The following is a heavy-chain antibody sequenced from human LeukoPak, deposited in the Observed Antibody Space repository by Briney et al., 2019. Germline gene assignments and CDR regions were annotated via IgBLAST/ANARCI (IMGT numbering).Heavy chain of an antibody. Sequence: GGSLRLSCAASGFTFSSYAMHWVRQAPGKGLEWVANINQDGSEKYYVDSVKGRFTISRDNAKNSLYLQMNSLRAEDTAVYYCARDTAGNDYWGQGTLVTVSS. CDR1: GFTFSSYA. D-gene: IGHD6-19*01. CDR3: ARDTAGNDY. CDR2: INQDGSEK. V-gene: IGHV3-7*01. J-gene: IGHJ4*02.